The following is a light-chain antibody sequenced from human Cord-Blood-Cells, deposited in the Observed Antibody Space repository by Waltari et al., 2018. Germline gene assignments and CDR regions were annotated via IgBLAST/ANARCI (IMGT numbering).Light chain of an antibody. CDR1: SSDVGGYNY. CDR3: SSYTSSSTLEV. Sequence: QSALTQPASVSGSPGQSITISCTGTSSDVGGYNYVSWYQPHPGKAPKLMIYEVSNRPSGVSNRFSGSKSGNTASLTISGLQAEDEAYYYCSSYTSSSTLEVFGGGTKLTVL. J-gene: IGLJ2*01. CDR2: EVS. V-gene: IGLV2-14*01.